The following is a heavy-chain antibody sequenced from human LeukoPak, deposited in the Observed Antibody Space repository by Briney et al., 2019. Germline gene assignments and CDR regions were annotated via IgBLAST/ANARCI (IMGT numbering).Heavy chain of an antibody. D-gene: IGHD1-14*01. Sequence: SETLSLTCAVYGGSFSGYYWSWIRQPPGKGLEWIGEINHSGSTNYNPSLKSRVTISVDTSKYQFSLKLSSVTAADTAVYYCAREGNPLDYWGQGTLVTVSS. V-gene: IGHV4-34*01. CDR3: AREGNPLDY. CDR2: INHSGST. J-gene: IGHJ4*02. CDR1: GGSFSGYY.